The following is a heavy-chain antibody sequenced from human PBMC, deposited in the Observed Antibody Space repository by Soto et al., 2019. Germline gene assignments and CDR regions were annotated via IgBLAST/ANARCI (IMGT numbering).Heavy chain of an antibody. D-gene: IGHD2-15*01. CDR3: ARDQSEDLYYFDY. CDR1: GFTFSSYG. CDR2: IWYDGSNK. V-gene: IGHV3-33*01. J-gene: IGHJ4*02. Sequence: PGGSLRLSCAASGFTFSSYGMHWVRQAPGKGLEWVAVIWYDGSNKYYADSVKGRFTISRDNSKNTLYPQMNSLRAEDTAVYYCARDQSEDLYYFDYWGQGTLVTVSS.